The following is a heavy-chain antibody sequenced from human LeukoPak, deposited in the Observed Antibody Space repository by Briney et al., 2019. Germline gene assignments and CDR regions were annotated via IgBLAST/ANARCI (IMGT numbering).Heavy chain of an antibody. J-gene: IGHJ5*02. D-gene: IGHD3-16*02. CDR2: IEQDGSEK. Sequence: GGSLRPSCAASGFTFSSYWMSWVRQAPGKGLEWVANIEQDGSEKYYVDSVKGRFTISRDNAKNSLYLQMNSLRAEDTAVYYCAKGGFRYFAPWGQGTLVTVSS. V-gene: IGHV3-7*04. CDR1: GFTFSSYW. CDR3: AKGGFRYFAP.